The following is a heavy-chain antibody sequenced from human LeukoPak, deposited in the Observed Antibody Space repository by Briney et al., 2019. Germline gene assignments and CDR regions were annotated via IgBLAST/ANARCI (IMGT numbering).Heavy chain of an antibody. J-gene: IGHJ6*02. Sequence: ASVKVSCKASGYTFTSYAMHWVRQAPGQRLEWMGWINAGNGNTKYSQKFQGRVTITRDTSASTAYMELSSLRSEDTAVYYCARDQWLVLGYYYYGMDVWGQGTTVTVSS. CDR2: INAGNGNT. V-gene: IGHV1-3*01. CDR1: GYTFTSYA. CDR3: ARDQWLVLGYYYYGMDV. D-gene: IGHD6-19*01.